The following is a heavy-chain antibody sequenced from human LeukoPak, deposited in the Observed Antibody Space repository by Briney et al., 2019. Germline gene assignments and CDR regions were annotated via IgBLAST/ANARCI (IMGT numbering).Heavy chain of an antibody. CDR2: IYYTGST. V-gene: IGHV4-59*12. J-gene: IGHJ6*03. CDR3: ARDNYDSSGYFYYYYYMDV. D-gene: IGHD3-22*01. CDR1: GGSISNYY. Sequence: SETLSLTCTVSGGSISNYYWNYIRQPPGKGLEWIGYIYYTGSTNYNPSLKSRVTMSVDTSRNQFFLRLSSVTAADTAVYYCARDNYDSSGYFYYYYYMDVWGKGTTVTISS.